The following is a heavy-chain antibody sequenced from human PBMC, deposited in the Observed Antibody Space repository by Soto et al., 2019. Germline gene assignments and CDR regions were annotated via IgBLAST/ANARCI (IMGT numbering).Heavy chain of an antibody. CDR1: GGSFTNYY. D-gene: IGHD3-10*01. V-gene: IGHV4-59*12. Sequence: QVQLQESGPGLVKPSETLSLTCTVSGGSFTNYYWTWIRQPPGKGLEWIGYMYSSGSTNYNPSLRSRVTVAVDTSKNQFALRLTSVTAADTAVYYCAREFKGVSSSWFDFWCQGTLVTVSS. CDR2: MYSSGST. CDR3: AREFKGVSSSWFDF. J-gene: IGHJ5*01.